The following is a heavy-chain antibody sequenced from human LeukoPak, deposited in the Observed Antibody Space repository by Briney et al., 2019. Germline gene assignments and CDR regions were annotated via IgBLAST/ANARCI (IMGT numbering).Heavy chain of an antibody. CDR3: ARDFIPAATFHS. D-gene: IGHD6-25*01. Sequence: GGSLRLSCAASGFKLSSYMLNWVRQAPGKGLEWVSSISSTGSYIYYADSVKGRFTISRDNAKNSVYLQMDSLRVEDTARYYCARDFIPAATFHSWGQGTRVTVSS. J-gene: IGHJ4*02. CDR1: GFKLSSYM. CDR2: ISSTGSYI. V-gene: IGHV3-21*01.